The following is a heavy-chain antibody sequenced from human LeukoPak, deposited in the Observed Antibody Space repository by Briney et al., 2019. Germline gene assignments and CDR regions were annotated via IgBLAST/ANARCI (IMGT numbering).Heavy chain of an antibody. Sequence: SETLSLTCAVYGDSFSGYYWSWIRQPPGKGLEWIAEINHRGTTHYNPSLKSRVNISADMSKNQFSLHLDSVTAADTAVYYCARSWAGMYYPFYYFDYWGQGTLVSVSS. CDR3: ARSWAGMYYPFYYFDY. CDR1: GDSFSGYY. J-gene: IGHJ4*02. D-gene: IGHD1-26*01. CDR2: INHRGTT. V-gene: IGHV4-34*01.